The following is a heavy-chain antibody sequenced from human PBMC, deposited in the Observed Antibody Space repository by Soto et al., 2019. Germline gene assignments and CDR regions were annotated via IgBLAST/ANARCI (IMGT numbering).Heavy chain of an antibody. CDR1: RFTFSSYW. Sequence: EVQLVESGGGLVQPGGSLRLSCAASRFTFSSYWMHWVRQVPGKGLVWVSRIDEYGNTINYADSVRGRFTISRDNAKNTLYRKMNGLGAEDTALYYGTRDVGGGGGYWGQGTLVTVSS. J-gene: IGHJ4*02. CDR2: IDEYGNTI. V-gene: IGHV3-74*01. D-gene: IGHD3-16*01. CDR3: TRDVGGGGGY.